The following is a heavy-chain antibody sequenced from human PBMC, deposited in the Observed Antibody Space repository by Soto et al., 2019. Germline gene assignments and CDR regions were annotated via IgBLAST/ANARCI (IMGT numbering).Heavy chain of an antibody. CDR1: GFNFKNYW. D-gene: IGHD3-22*01. J-gene: IGHJ4*02. CDR2: IKQDESEK. Sequence: HPGGSLRLSCAASGFNFKNYWMSWARQAPGKGLEWLAIIKQDESEKYYVDSVKGRFTVSRDNAKNSLFLQMDSLTADDTAVYYCARVYDDDKSSYRPNDYWGQGTQVTVSS. V-gene: IGHV3-7*01. CDR3: ARVYDDDKSSYRPNDY.